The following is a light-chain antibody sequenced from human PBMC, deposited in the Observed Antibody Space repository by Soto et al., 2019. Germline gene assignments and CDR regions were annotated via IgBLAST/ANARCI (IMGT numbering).Light chain of an antibody. CDR2: GAS. CDR1: QDISDY. CDR3: QQRYTLLLT. Sequence: IQRTHSHSPLSASIGDRFPITCGASQDISDYLTWYQQKRGRVPNLLIYGASNLQSGVPSRFSGSGSGTDFTLTISSLQPEDSATYYCQQRYTLLLTFGGGTKVDIK. V-gene: IGKV1-39*01. J-gene: IGKJ4*01.